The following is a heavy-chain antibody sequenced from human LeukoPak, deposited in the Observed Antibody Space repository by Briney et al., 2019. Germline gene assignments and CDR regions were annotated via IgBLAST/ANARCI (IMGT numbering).Heavy chain of an antibody. CDR2: IIPIFGTA. D-gene: IGHD2-2*01. V-gene: IGHV1-69*05. Sequence: SVKVSCRASGGTFSSYAISWVRQAPGQGLEWMGGIIPIFGTANYAQKFQGRVTITTDESTSTAYMELSSLRSEDTAVYYCARRWGDGTRSKNAFDIWGQGTMVTVSS. CDR3: ARRWGDGTRSKNAFDI. CDR1: GGTFSSYA. J-gene: IGHJ3*02.